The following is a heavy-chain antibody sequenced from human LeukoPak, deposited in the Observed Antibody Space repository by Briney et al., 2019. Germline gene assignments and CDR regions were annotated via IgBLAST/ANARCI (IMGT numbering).Heavy chain of an antibody. CDR1: GFTFSSYE. CDR2: ISSSGSTI. CDR3: ARGGTRHYDILTGYYLITHYFDY. Sequence: PGGSLRLSCAASGFTFSSYEMNWVRQAPGTGLEWVSYISSSGSTIYYADSVKGRFTISRDNAKNSLYLQMNSLRAEDTAVYYCARGGTRHYDILTGYYLITHYFDYWGQGTLVTVSP. J-gene: IGHJ4*02. D-gene: IGHD3-9*01. V-gene: IGHV3-48*03.